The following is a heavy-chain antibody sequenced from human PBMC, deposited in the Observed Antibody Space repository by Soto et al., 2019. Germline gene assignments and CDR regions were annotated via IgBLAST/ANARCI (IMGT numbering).Heavy chain of an antibody. D-gene: IGHD3-22*01. Sequence: SETLSLTCTVSGGSISSSSYYWGWIRQPPGKGLEWIGSIYYSGSTYYNPSLKSRVTISVDTSKNQFSLKLSSVTAADTAVYYCARAPDYYDSSGYYYEPQGAAFDIWGQGTMVTVSS. J-gene: IGHJ3*02. CDR1: GGSISSSSYY. CDR3: ARAPDYYDSSGYYYEPQGAAFDI. V-gene: IGHV4-39*01. CDR2: IYYSGST.